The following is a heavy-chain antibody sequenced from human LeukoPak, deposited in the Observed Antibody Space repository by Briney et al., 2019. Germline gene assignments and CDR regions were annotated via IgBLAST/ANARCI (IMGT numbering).Heavy chain of an antibody. CDR2: TYYRSKRYN. Sequence: PSQTLSLTCGISGDSVSSNNCVWNWISHSPSRVLEWLGRTYYRSKRYNDYAGSMKGRITISPDTSKNQFSLQLNSVTPEDTAVYYCARDVGTSGWYTFDYWGQGTLVTVSS. J-gene: IGHJ4*02. CDR1: GDSVSSNNCV. CDR3: ARDVGTSGWYTFDY. D-gene: IGHD6-19*01. V-gene: IGHV6-1*01.